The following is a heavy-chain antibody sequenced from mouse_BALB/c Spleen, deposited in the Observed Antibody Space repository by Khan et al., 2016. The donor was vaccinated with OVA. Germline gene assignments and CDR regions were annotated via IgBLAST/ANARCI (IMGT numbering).Heavy chain of an antibody. J-gene: IGHJ4*01. D-gene: IGHD2-10*01. CDR1: GYTFTNFG. Sequence: QIQLVQSGPELKQPGETVKISCQASGYTFTNFGMNCVKQAPGKGLEWMGWINTYTGEPTYADDFKGRFAFSLETSTSTAYLLINNLKNEDTTTDFGARAAYLSYTMDSWGQGTSVTVSS. V-gene: IGHV9-3-1*01. CDR2: INTYTGEP. CDR3: ARAAYLSYTMDS.